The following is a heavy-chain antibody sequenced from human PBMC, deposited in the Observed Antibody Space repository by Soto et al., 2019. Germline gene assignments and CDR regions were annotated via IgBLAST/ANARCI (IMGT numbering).Heavy chain of an antibody. D-gene: IGHD3-22*01. CDR3: TIDFVIDWLFYDSSGYNALGAFDI. CDR2: IKSKTDGGTT. J-gene: IGHJ3*02. V-gene: IGHV3-15*01. Sequence: ASLRPSCAASGFTISNAWISWVRQAPGKGLEWGGRIKSKTDGGTTDYAEPVKGRFSISRDDSKNSLYLQMNSLKTEKTAVYYCTIDFVIDWLFYDSSGYNALGAFDIWGQGTMVTV. CDR1: GFTISNAW.